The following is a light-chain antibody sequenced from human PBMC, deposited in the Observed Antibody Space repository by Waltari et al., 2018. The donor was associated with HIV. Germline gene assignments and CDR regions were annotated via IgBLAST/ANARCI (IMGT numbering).Light chain of an antibody. CDR3: ATWDDRLNGVV. Sequence: QSVLTQPPSASGTPGQRVTISCSGSSSNIGSNTVNWYQQLPGTAPKLLIHSKNQRPSGVPDLFSGSKSGTSASLAISGLQSEDEADYYCATWDDRLNGVVFGGGTKLTVL. CDR2: SKN. V-gene: IGLV1-44*01. CDR1: SSNIGSNT. J-gene: IGLJ2*01.